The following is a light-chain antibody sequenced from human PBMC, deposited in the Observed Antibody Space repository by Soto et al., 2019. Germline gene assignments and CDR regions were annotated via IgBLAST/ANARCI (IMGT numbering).Light chain of an antibody. Sequence: ETVLTQSPGTLSLSPGERVTLSCRASQSVSSSYLAWYQQKPGQAPRLLIYGTSSRATGIPDRFSGSGSGTDFTLTISRLEPEDFAVYYCQQYGSSPLTFGGGTKVDIK. CDR3: QQYGSSPLT. V-gene: IGKV3-20*01. CDR1: QSVSSSY. J-gene: IGKJ4*01. CDR2: GTS.